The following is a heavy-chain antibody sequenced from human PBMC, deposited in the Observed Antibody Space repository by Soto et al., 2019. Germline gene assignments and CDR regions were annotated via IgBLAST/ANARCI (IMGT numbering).Heavy chain of an antibody. CDR2: IRSKAYGGTT. CDR1: GFTFGDYA. CDR3: TRSQYCSGGSCYSDY. J-gene: IGHJ4*02. V-gene: IGHV3-49*03. D-gene: IGHD2-15*01. Sequence: GGSLRLSCTASGFTFGDYAMSWFRQAPGKGLEWVGFIRSKAYGGTTEYAASVKGRFTISRDDSKSIAYLQMNSLKTEDTAVYYCTRSQYCSGGSCYSDYWGQGTLVTVSS.